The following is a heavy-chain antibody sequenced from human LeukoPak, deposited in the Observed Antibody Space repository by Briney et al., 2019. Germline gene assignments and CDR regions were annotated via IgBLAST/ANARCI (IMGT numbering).Heavy chain of an antibody. J-gene: IGHJ4*02. Sequence: SETLSLTCTVSSGPFYSYYWSWIRQAPGKGLEWIGYHYDSGSTHYNPSLKSRVTISLDTSKNQFSLNLSSVTATDTAVYYCARRVHSSSWSSYFDYWGQETLVTVSS. D-gene: IGHD6-13*01. V-gene: IGHV4-59*01. CDR1: SGPFYSYY. CDR2: HYDSGST. CDR3: ARRVHSSSWSSYFDY.